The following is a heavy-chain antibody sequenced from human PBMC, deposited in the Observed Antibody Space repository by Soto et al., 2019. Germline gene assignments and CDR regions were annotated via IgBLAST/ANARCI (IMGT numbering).Heavy chain of an antibody. CDR3: ANSRISIAVAGETEYYFDY. CDR1: GFTFSSYA. J-gene: IGHJ4*02. Sequence: GGSLRLSCAASGFTFSSYAMHCVRQAPGKGLGWVAVIPSDGSNNYYADSVNGRFTISRDNSKITLYLQMNSLRAGDRAVYYCANSRISIAVAGETEYYFDYGGQGTRVTVSS. V-gene: IGHV3-30-3*01. D-gene: IGHD6-19*01. CDR2: IPSDGSNN.